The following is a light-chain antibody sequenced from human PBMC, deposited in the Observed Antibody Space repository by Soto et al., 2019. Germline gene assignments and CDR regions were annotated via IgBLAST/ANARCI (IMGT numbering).Light chain of an antibody. J-gene: IGKJ4*01. CDR3: QQYYIAPLT. Sequence: DIVMTQSPDSLAVSLGETATITCKSSQSVLYSSTNKNNLAWYQQKPGQPPKLLIYWTSTRESGVPDRFSGSGSGTDFTLTISSLQAEDVAVYYCQQYYIAPLTFGGGTKVEI. V-gene: IGKV4-1*01. CDR2: WTS. CDR1: QSVLYSSTNKNN.